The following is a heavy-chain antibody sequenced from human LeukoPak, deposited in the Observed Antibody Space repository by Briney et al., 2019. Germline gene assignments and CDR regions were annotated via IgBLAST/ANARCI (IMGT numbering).Heavy chain of an antibody. D-gene: IGHD3-10*01. V-gene: IGHV1-2*04. CDR2: INPNSGGT. J-gene: IGHJ4*01. Sequence: ASVKVSRKASGYTFTVYYMHWVRQAPGQGLEWMGWINPNSGGTNYAQKFQGWVTMTRDTSISTAYMELSRLRSDDTAVYYCARVVPLYYGSGTYYSGWGQGTLVTVSS. CDR1: GYTFTVYY. CDR3: ARVVPLYYGSGTYYSG.